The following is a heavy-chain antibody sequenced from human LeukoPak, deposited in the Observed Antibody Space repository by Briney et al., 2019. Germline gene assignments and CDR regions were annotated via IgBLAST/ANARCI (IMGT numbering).Heavy chain of an antibody. Sequence: PGGSLRLSCAASGFTFSSHWMNWVRQAPGKGLEWVGRIKSKTDGGTTDYAAPVKGRFTISRDDSRHTLYLQVNSLKTEDTAVYYCTTGNWGSFSYWGQGTLVTVSS. D-gene: IGHD7-27*01. CDR1: GFTFSSHW. CDR3: TTGNWGSFSY. CDR2: IKSKTDGGTT. J-gene: IGHJ4*02. V-gene: IGHV3-15*01.